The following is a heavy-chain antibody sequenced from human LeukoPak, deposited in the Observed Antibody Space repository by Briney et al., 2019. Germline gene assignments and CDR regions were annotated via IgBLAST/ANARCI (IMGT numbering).Heavy chain of an antibody. CDR2: INHSGST. J-gene: IGHJ4*02. CDR1: GGSFSGYY. V-gene: IGHV4-34*01. CDR3: ARVDPIAAAGYYFDY. D-gene: IGHD6-13*01. Sequence: SETLSLTCAVYGGSFSGYYWSWIRQPPGKGLEWIGEINHSGSTNYNPSLKSRVTISVDTSKNQFSLKLSSVTAADTAVYYCARVDPIAAAGYYFDYWGQGTLVTVSS.